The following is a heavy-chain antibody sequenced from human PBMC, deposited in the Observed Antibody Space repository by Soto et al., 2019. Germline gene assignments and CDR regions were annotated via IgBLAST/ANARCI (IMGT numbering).Heavy chain of an antibody. CDR1: GFTFSSYA. CDR3: AKDDGDHAY. Sequence: EVQLLESRGGLVRPGGSLRLSCAASGFTFSSYAMSWVRQAPGKGLEWVSAISGSGGNTYYADSVKGRFTISRDNSKNMLNLQMNSLRAEDTAVYYCAKDDGDHAYWGQGTLVTVSS. CDR2: ISGSGGNT. V-gene: IGHV3-23*01. D-gene: IGHD4-17*01. J-gene: IGHJ4*02.